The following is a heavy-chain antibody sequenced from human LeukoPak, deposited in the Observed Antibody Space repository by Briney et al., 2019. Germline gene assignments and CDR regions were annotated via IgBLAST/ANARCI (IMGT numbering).Heavy chain of an antibody. CDR2: TSYDGSKK. J-gene: IGHJ6*02. Sequence: PGGSLRLSCTASGFSFSTYDMHWVRQAPGKGLEWVAVTSYDGSKKYYADSVKGRFTISRDNSKKMVYLQMNSLRAEDTAVYYCAREGRTMVRGVSGMDVWGQGTTVTVS. V-gene: IGHV3-30*03. CDR3: AREGRTMVRGVSGMDV. CDR1: GFSFSTYD. D-gene: IGHD3-10*01.